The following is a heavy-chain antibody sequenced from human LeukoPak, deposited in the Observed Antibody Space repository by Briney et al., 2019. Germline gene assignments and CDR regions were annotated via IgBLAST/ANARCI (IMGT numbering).Heavy chain of an antibody. D-gene: IGHD2-2*01. J-gene: IGHJ4*02. CDR2: INHSGST. Sequence: SETLSLTCAVYGGSFSGYYWSWIRQPPGKGLEWIGEINHSGSTNYNPSLKSRVTISVDTSKNQFSLKLSSVTAADTAVYYCARGRRPLIVVVPAAFFDCWGQGTLVTVSS. V-gene: IGHV4-34*01. CDR1: GGSFSGYY. CDR3: ARGRRPLIVVVPAAFFDC.